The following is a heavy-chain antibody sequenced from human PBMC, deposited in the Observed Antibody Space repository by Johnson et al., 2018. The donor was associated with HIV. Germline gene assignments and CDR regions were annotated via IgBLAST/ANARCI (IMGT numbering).Heavy chain of an antibody. D-gene: IGHD4-17*01. V-gene: IGHV3-9*01. Sequence: VQLVESGGGVVQPGRSLRLSCAASGFTFSSYAMHWVRQAPGKGLEWVSGISWNGANRGYADSVKGRFTISRDDAKNSLYLLIDSLRTEDTALYYCAKDMAYGDYLFRNAFDVWGQGTMVTVSS. J-gene: IGHJ3*01. CDR3: AKDMAYGDYLFRNAFDV. CDR2: ISWNGANR. CDR1: GFTFSSYA.